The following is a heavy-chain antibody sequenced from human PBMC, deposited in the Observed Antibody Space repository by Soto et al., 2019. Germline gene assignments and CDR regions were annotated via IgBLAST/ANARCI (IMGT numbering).Heavy chain of an antibody. J-gene: IGHJ5*02. CDR3: TRQNIEHSSGWYP. CDR1: GFIFSNYH. Sequence: DVQLVESGGGLVQPGGSLRLSCAASGFIFSNYHLNWVRQAPGKGLEWVSYIRNSGNTIYYANSVKGRFTISRDNAKGSLYLQMNSLRDEDTAVYYCTRQNIEHSSGWYPWSQGTLVTVSS. V-gene: IGHV3-48*02. D-gene: IGHD6-13*01. CDR2: IRNSGNTI.